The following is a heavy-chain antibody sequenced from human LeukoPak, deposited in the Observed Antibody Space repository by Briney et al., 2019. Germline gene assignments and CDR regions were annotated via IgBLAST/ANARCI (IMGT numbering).Heavy chain of an antibody. Sequence: GSSVKVSCKASGGTFSSYAISWVRQAPGQGLEWMGGIIPIFGTANYAQKFQGRVTITADKSTSTAYMELSSLRSEDTAVYYCARGGETTGTINPQYDYWGQGTLVTVSS. J-gene: IGHJ4*02. CDR3: ARGGETTGTINPQYDY. CDR2: IIPIFGTA. CDR1: GGTFSSYA. D-gene: IGHD1-1*01. V-gene: IGHV1-69*06.